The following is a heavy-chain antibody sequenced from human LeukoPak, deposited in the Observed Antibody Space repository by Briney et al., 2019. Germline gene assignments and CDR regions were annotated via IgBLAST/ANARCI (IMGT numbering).Heavy chain of an antibody. J-gene: IGHJ6*02. CDR2: TSWNSGSI. CDR3: AKARGYSYGYGGMDV. V-gene: IGHV3-9*01. Sequence: QPGGSLRLSCAASGFTFDDYAMHWVRQAPGKGLEWVSGTSWNSGSIGYADSVKGRFTISRDNAKNSLYLQMNSLRAEDTALYYCAKARGYSYGYGGMDVWGQGTTVTVSS. D-gene: IGHD5-18*01. CDR1: GFTFDDYA.